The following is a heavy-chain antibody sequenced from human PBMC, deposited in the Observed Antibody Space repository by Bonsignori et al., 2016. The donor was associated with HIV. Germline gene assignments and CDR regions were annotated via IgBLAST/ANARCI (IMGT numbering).Heavy chain of an antibody. Sequence: VRQAPGKGLEFVSAIGSDGNTNYAESVKGRFTISRDNSKNTLFLQMNGLRVEDSAIYYCAKDLLGWCFDYWGPGALVTVSS. CDR2: IGSDGNT. J-gene: IGHJ4*02. D-gene: IGHD2-21*01. V-gene: IGHV3-23*01. CDR3: AKDLLGWCFDY.